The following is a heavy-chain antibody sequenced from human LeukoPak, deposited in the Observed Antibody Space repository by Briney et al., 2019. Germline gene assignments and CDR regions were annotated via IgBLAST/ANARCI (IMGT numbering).Heavy chain of an antibody. V-gene: IGHV3-21*04. D-gene: IGHD3-10*01. Sequence: GGSLRLSCAASGFTFSSYSMNWVRQAPGKGLEWVSSISSSSSYIYYADSVEGRFTISRDNSKNTLYLQMNSLRAEDTAVYYCAKGGPFTKAVRGKTEGGLHWGQGTLVTVSS. CDR1: GFTFSSYS. CDR3: AKGGPFTKAVRGKTEGGLH. J-gene: IGHJ4*02. CDR2: ISSSSSYI.